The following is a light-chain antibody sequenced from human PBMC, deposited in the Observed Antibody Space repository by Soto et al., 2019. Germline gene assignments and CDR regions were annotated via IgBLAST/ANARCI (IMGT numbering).Light chain of an antibody. CDR1: QDISNY. CDR3: QKYDNIPPT. V-gene: IGKV1-33*01. CDR2: DAS. J-gene: IGKJ3*01. Sequence: DIQMTQSPSSLSASVGDRVTITCQASQDISNYLNWYQQKPGKAPKLLIYDASNLETGVPSRFSGSGSGTDFTFTISSLQPEDIATYYCQKYDNIPPTFGPGTKVDIK.